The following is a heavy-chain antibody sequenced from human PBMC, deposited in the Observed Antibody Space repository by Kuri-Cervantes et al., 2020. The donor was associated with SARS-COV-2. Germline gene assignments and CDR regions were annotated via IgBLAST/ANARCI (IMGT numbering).Heavy chain of an antibody. V-gene: IGHV4-38-2*02. CDR1: GGPISSGYY. J-gene: IGHJ3*01. Sequence: SETLSLTCTVSGGPISSGYYWDWIRQSPGKGPEWIGSIFHSGTTYYNPSLRSRVYISLDTSKNQFFLNVTSVTAADTAVYYCSRSRVPAAAALWGQGTMVTVSS. CDR2: IFHSGTT. CDR3: SRSRVPAAAAL. D-gene: IGHD2-2*01.